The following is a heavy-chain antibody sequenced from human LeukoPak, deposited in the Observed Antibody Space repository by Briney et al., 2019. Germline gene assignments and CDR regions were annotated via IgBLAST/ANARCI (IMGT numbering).Heavy chain of an antibody. CDR1: GYTFTSYG. J-gene: IGHJ4*02. CDR3: ARELRFYYDILTGTSPFDY. Sequence: GASVNVSCTASGYTFTSYGISWVRQAPGQGLEWMGWISAYNGNTNYAQKLQGRVTMTTDTSTSTAYMELRSLRSDDTAVYYCARELRFYYDILTGTSPFDYWGQGTLVTVSS. V-gene: IGHV1-18*01. D-gene: IGHD3-9*01. CDR2: ISAYNGNT.